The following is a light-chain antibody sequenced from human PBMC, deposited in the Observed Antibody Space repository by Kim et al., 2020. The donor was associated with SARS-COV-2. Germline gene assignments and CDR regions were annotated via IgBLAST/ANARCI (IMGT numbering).Light chain of an antibody. Sequence: TSSGTGTSSDVGGYNCISWYQQHPGKAPKLILYDVRNRPSGVSNRFSGSKSGNTASLTISGLQAEDEADYYCSSYTSSSTSSTLNVFGSGTKVTVL. J-gene: IGLJ1*01. V-gene: IGLV2-14*03. CDR1: SSDVGGYNC. CDR3: SSYTSSSTSSTLNV. CDR2: DVR.